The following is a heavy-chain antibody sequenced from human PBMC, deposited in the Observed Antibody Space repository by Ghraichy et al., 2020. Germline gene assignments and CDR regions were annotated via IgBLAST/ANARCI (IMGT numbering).Heavy chain of an antibody. CDR2: ISGSGGST. J-gene: IGHJ4*02. V-gene: IGHV3-23*01. D-gene: IGHD2-15*01. CDR3: AKWRFVVVVAAFFDY. Sequence: GESLNISCAASGFTFSSYAMSWVRQAPGKGLEWVSAISGSGGSTYYADSVKGRFTISRDNSKNTLYLQMNSLRAEDTAVYYCAKWRFVVVVAAFFDYWGQGTLVTVSS. CDR1: GFTFSSYA.